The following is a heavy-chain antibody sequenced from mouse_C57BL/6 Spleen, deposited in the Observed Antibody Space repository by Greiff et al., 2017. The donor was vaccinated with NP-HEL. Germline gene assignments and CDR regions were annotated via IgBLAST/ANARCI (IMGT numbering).Heavy chain of an antibody. J-gene: IGHJ2*01. V-gene: IGHV1-64*01. Sequence: QVQLQQPGAELVKPGASVKLSCKASGYTFTSYWMHWVKQRPGQGLEWIGMIHPNSGSTNYNEKFKSKATLTVDKSSSTAYMQLSSLTSEDSAVYYCAREGVLRNFDYWGKGTTLTVSS. D-gene: IGHD1-1*01. CDR1: GYTFTSYW. CDR3: AREGVLRNFDY. CDR2: IHPNSGST.